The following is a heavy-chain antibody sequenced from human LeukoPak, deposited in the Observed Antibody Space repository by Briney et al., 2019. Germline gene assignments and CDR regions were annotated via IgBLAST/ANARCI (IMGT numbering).Heavy chain of an antibody. D-gene: IGHD2-2*01. Sequence: SETLSLTCAVYGWSFNDYYWNWIRQPPGKGLKWIGEVNARGDTNYHRSLKSRVTISVDTSKNQFSLRLTSMIAADTAVYYCARGQVPAARGYNWFDPWGQGTLVTVSS. CDR2: VNARGDT. V-gene: IGHV4-34*01. CDR3: ARGQVPAARGYNWFDP. CDR1: GWSFNDYY. J-gene: IGHJ5*02.